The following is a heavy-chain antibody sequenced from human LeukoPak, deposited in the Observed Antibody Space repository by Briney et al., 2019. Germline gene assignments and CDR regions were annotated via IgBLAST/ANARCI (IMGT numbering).Heavy chain of an antibody. V-gene: IGHV5-51*07. Sequence: GESLKISCKGSGYSFTSYWIGWVHRMPGKGLEWMGIIYPGDSDTRYSPSFQGQVTISADKSISTAYLQWSSLKASDTAMYYCARGSFGRYCSGGSCYLDYWGQGTLVTVSS. J-gene: IGHJ4*02. CDR2: IYPGDSDT. D-gene: IGHD2-15*01. CDR3: ARGSFGRYCSGGSCYLDY. CDR1: GYSFTSYW.